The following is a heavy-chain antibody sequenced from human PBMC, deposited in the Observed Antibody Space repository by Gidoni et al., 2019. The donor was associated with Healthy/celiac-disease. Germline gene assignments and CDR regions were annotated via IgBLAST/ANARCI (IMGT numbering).Heavy chain of an antibody. CDR3: ARDQAYYYDSSGYYARFDY. V-gene: IGHV1-18*04. D-gene: IGHD3-22*01. Sequence: QVQLVQSGAEVKKPGASVTVSCKASGYTFTSYGLSWVRQAPGQGLEWMGWISAYNGNTNYAQKLQGRVTMTTDTSTSTAYMELRSLRSDDTAVYYCARDQAYYYDSSGYYARFDYWGQGTLVTVSS. CDR2: ISAYNGNT. CDR1: GYTFTSYG. J-gene: IGHJ4*02.